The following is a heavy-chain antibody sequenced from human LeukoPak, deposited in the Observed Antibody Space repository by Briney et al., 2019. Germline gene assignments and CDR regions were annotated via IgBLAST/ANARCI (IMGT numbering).Heavy chain of an antibody. J-gene: IGHJ4*02. CDR1: GFTFSSYS. CDR3: ARAGEYYYGSGSYSY. V-gene: IGHV3-21*01. D-gene: IGHD3-10*01. CDR2: ISSSSSYI. Sequence: PGGSLRLSCAASGFTFSSYSMNWVRQAPGKGLEWVSSISSSSSYIYYADSVKGRFTISRDNAKNSLYLQMNSLRAEDTAVYYCARAGEYYYGSGSYSYWGQGTLVTVSS.